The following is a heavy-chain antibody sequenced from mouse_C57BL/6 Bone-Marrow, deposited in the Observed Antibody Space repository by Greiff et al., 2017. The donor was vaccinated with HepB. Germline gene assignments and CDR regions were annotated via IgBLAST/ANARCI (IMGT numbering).Heavy chain of an antibody. V-gene: IGHV1-72*01. J-gene: IGHJ3*01. CDR3: AHYYGSRGFAY. CDR1: GYTFTSYW. Sequence: QVQLKQPGAELVKPGASVKLSCNASGYTFTSYWMHWVKQRPGRGLEWIGRIDPNSGGTKYNEKFKSKATLTVDKPSSTAYMQLSSLTSEDSAVYYCAHYYGSRGFAYWGQGTLVTVSA. D-gene: IGHD1-1*01. CDR2: IDPNSGGT.